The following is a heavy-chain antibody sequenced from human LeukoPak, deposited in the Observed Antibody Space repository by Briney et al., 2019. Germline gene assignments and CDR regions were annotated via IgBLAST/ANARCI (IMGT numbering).Heavy chain of an antibody. CDR3: AILATTGDLD. CDR1: GFTFSNYA. Sequence: GGSLRLSCAASGFTFSNYAMSWVRQAPGKGLEWVSAVSGSGSSTYYADSVKGRFTISGDNSKNTLYLQMNSLRVEDTAVYYCAILATTGDLDWGQGTLVTVSS. D-gene: IGHD7-27*01. J-gene: IGHJ4*02. CDR2: VSGSGSST. V-gene: IGHV3-23*01.